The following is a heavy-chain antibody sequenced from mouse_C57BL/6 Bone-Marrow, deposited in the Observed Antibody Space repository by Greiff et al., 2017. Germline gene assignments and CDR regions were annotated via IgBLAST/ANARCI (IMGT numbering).Heavy chain of an antibody. D-gene: IGHD2-12*01. CDR3: ARNDGFAY. J-gene: IGHJ3*01. V-gene: IGHV5-17*01. CDR2: ISSGSSTI. Sequence: EVQVVESGGGLVKPGGSLKLSCAASGFTFRDYGMPWVRQAPEKGLEWVAYISSGSSTIYYADTVKGRFTISRDNAKNTLFLQMTSLRSEDTAMYYCARNDGFAYWGQGTLVTVSA. CDR1: GFTFRDYG.